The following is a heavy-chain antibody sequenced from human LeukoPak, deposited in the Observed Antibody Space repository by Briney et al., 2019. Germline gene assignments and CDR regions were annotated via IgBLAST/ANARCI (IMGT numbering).Heavy chain of an antibody. Sequence: GGSLRLSCAASGFTFSSYSMNWVRQMPGKGLEWMGIIYPGDSVTRYSPSFQGQVTISADKSISTAYLQWSSLKASDTAMYYCARFELLTYYFDYWGQGTLVTVSS. CDR2: IYPGDSVT. J-gene: IGHJ4*02. CDR3: ARFELLTYYFDY. CDR1: GFTFSSYS. V-gene: IGHV5-51*01. D-gene: IGHD2-15*01.